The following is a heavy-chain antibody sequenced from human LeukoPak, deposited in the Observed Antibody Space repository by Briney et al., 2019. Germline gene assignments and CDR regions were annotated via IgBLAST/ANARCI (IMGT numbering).Heavy chain of an antibody. Sequence: PGGSLRLSCAASGFTFSSYSMNWVRQAPGKGLEWVSYISSSSGNIYYADSVKGRFTISRDNAKNSLYLQMNSLRADDTAVYYCATSTNYCSGGSCYPYYFDYWGQGTLVTVSS. V-gene: IGHV3-48*01. J-gene: IGHJ4*02. CDR2: ISSSSGNI. D-gene: IGHD2-15*01. CDR1: GFTFSSYS. CDR3: ATSTNYCSGGSCYPYYFDY.